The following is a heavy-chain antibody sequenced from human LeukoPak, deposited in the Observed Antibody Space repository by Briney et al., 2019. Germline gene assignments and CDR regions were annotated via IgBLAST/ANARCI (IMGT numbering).Heavy chain of an antibody. CDR3: ARRPSGGSTWFDP. V-gene: IGHV5-51*01. J-gene: IGHJ5*02. CDR2: IYPGDSEI. D-gene: IGHD1-1*01. CDR1: GYSFSSSW. Sequence: GESLKISCRGSGYSFSSSWIGWVRQMPGKGLEWMGIIYPGDSEIRYSPSFQGQVTISVDKSISTAYLQWSSLKTSDTAMYYCARRPSGGSTWFDPWGQGTLVTVSS.